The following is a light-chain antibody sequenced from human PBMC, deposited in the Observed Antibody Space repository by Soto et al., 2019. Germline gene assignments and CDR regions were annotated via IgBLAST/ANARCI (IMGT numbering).Light chain of an antibody. CDR3: SSYTSSSTWV. CDR2: AVS. CDR1: SSDVGGYNY. J-gene: IGLJ3*02. V-gene: IGLV2-14*01. Sequence: QSALTQPASVSGSPGQSITISCTGTSSDVGGYNYVSWYQQHPGKAPKLMIYAVSNRPSGVSNRFSGSKSGNTASLTISGLQAEDEADYYRSSYTSSSTWVFGGGTQLTVL.